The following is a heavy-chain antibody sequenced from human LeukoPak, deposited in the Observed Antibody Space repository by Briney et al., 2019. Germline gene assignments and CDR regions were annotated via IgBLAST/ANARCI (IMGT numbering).Heavy chain of an antibody. D-gene: IGHD4-17*01. CDR2: IYWNDDK. CDR3: AHAEPVKYDHGDYTPTSGYFDL. V-gene: IGHV2-5*01. CDR1: GFSLSTSGVG. J-gene: IGHJ2*01. Sequence: SGPTLVKPTQTLTLTCTFSGFSLSTSGVGVGWIRQPPGKALEWLALIYWNDDKRYSPSLKSRLTITKDTSKNQVVLTMTNMDPVDTATYYCAHAEPVKYDHGDYTPTSGYFDLWGRGTLVTVSS.